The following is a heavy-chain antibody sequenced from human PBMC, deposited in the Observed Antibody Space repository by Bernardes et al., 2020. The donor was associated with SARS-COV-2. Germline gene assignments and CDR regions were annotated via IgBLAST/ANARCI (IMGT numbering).Heavy chain of an antibody. D-gene: IGHD4-17*01. CDR2: ISYSGNT. CDR3: ASGDYSTYYFYYAMDV. V-gene: IGHV4-39*01. CDR1: GGSVRSYNYY. J-gene: IGHJ6*02. Sequence: SETLSLTCTVSGGSVRSYNYYWGWIRQPPGKGLEWIGTISYSGNTYYNPSLKSRLTISVDTSKNQLSLRLTSVTAADTAVYYCASGDYSTYYFYYAMDVWGRGTTVSVSS.